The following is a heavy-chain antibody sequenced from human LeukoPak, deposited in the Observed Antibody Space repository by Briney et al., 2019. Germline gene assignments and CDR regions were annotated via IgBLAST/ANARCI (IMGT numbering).Heavy chain of an antibody. J-gene: IGHJ6*03. Sequence: PGGSLKLSCAASGFTFSGSAMHWVRQASGKGLEWVGRIRSKANSYATAYAASVKGRFTISRDDSKNTAYLQMNSLKTEDTAVYYCTRHGVETQLGMGASYYMDVWGKGTTVTVSS. CDR1: GFTFSGSA. CDR2: IRSKANSYAT. V-gene: IGHV3-73*01. D-gene: IGHD6-13*01. CDR3: TRHGVETQLGMGASYYMDV.